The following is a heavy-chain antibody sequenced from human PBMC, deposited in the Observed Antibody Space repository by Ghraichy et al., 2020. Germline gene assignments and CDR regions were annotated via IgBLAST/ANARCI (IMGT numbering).Heavy chain of an antibody. J-gene: IGHJ4*02. Sequence: GVLNISCAASGFTFTRYAMSWVRQAPGKGLEWVSAISGGGDSTNYADSVKGRFTISRDNSRNTLYLGMNSLRVEDTATYYCAKKKDSSGYFNEWGQGTLVTVSS. CDR1: GFTFTRYA. D-gene: IGHD3-22*01. CDR3: AKKKDSSGYFNE. CDR2: ISGGGDST. V-gene: IGHV3-23*01.